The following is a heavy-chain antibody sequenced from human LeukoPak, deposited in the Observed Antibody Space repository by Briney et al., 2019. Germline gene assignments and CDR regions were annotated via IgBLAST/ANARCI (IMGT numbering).Heavy chain of an antibody. CDR1: GFTFDDYA. V-gene: IGHV3-9*01. D-gene: IGHD3-22*01. CDR2: ISWNSGSI. CDR3: AKEKEIDSSGYYFWFDP. Sequence: GRSLRLSCAASGFTFDDYAMHWVRHAPGKGLEWVSGISWNSGSIGYADSVKGRFTISRDNAKNSLYLQMNSLRAEDTALYYCAKEKEIDSSGYYFWFDPWGQGTLVTVSS. J-gene: IGHJ5*02.